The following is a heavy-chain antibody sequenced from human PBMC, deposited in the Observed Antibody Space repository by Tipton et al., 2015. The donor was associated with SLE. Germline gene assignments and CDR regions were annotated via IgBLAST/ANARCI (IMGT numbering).Heavy chain of an antibody. D-gene: IGHD6-19*01. CDR3: ARGKGNSSGGGHYYFYGMDV. J-gene: IGHJ6*02. CDR1: GGFIRSYY. V-gene: IGHV4-59*01. CDR2: IYYSGST. Sequence: TLSLTCTVSGGFIRSYYWSWIRQPPGKGLEWIGYIYYSGSTNYNPSLKSRVTISVDPSKNQFSLKLSSVTAADTAVYYCARGKGNSSGGGHYYFYGMDVWGQGTTVTVSS.